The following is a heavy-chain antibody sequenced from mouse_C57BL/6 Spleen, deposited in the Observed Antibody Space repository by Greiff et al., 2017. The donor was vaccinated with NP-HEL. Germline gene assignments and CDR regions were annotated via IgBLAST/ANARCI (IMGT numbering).Heavy chain of an antibody. D-gene: IGHD2-13*01. Sequence: VQLQQSGAELVKPGASVKISCKASGYAFSSYWMNWVKQRPGKGLEWIGQIYPGDGDTNYNGKFKGKATLTADKSSSTAYMQLSSLTSEDSAVYFCARGGENRLLDFDVWGTGTTVTVSS. J-gene: IGHJ1*03. CDR2: IYPGDGDT. CDR1: GYAFSSYW. CDR3: ARGGENRLLDFDV. V-gene: IGHV1-80*01.